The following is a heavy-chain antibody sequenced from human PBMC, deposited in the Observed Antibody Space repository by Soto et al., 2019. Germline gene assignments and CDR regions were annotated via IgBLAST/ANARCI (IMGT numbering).Heavy chain of an antibody. Sequence: EVQLVESGGGLVQPGGSLRLSCAASGFTVSSNYMSWVRQAPGKGLEWVSVIYSGGSTYYADSVKGRFTISRDNSKNTLYLQMNSLRAEDTAVYYCAGPKYSSGWYAAFDIWGQGTMVTVSS. J-gene: IGHJ3*02. V-gene: IGHV3-66*04. D-gene: IGHD6-19*01. CDR2: IYSGGST. CDR1: GFTVSSNY. CDR3: AGPKYSSGWYAAFDI.